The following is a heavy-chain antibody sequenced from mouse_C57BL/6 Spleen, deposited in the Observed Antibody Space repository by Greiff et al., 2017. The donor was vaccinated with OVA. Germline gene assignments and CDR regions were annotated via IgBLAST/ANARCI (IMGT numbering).Heavy chain of an antibody. CDR3: AREGLRERAMDY. J-gene: IGHJ4*01. CDR1: GYTFTDYY. V-gene: IGHV1-76*01. Sequence: VQLQQSGAELVRPGASVKLSCKASGYTFTDYYINWVKQRPGQGLEWIARIYPGSGNTYYNEKFKGKATLTAEKSSSTAYMQLSSLTSEDSAVYFCAREGLRERAMDYWGQGTSVTVSS. CDR2: IYPGSGNT. D-gene: IGHD1-1*01.